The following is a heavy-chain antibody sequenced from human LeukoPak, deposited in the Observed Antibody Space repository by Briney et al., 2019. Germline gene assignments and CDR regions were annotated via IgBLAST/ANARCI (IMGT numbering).Heavy chain of an antibody. D-gene: IGHD4-17*01. J-gene: IGHJ4*02. CDR2: TYYRSKWYN. CDR1: GDSVSSNSAA. V-gene: IGHV6-1*01. Sequence: SQTLPLTCAISGDSVSSNSAAWIWIRQSPSRGLEWLGRTYYRSKWYNDYAVSVKSRITINPDTSKNQFSLKLTSLTAADTSVYFCATMANYGDRVWRFWGQGTLVTVSS. CDR3: ATMANYGDRVWRF.